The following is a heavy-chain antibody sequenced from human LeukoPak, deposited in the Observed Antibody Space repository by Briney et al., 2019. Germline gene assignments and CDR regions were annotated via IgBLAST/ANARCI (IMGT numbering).Heavy chain of an antibody. V-gene: IGHV3-7*01. CDR2: IRGDGSER. Sequence: GGSLRLPCAASGFTFSSYWMTWVRQAPGKGLEWVANIRGDGSERFYVGYLKGRFTISRDNAKNSLYLQMNSLRVDDTAVYYCVREGPPQGRPWSGWYPFDFWGQGILVTVSS. D-gene: IGHD3-3*01. CDR3: VREGPPQGRPWSGWYPFDF. J-gene: IGHJ4*02. CDR1: GFTFSSYW.